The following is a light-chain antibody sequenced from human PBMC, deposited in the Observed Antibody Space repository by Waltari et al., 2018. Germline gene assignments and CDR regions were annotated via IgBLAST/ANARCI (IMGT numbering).Light chain of an antibody. CDR1: SSNIGAGYD. CDR3: QSYDSSLSGYI. V-gene: IGLV1-40*01. J-gene: IGLJ1*01. CDR2: GNI. Sequence: QSVLTQPPSVSGAPGQTVTISCTGSSSNIGAGYDVHWYQQFPGTAPKLLIYGNINRPSGVLDRSSGSKSGTSASLAITGLQAEDEADYYCQSYDSSLSGYIFGPVTTVTVL.